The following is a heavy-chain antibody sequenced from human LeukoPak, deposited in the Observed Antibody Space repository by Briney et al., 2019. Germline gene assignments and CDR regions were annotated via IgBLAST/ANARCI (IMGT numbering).Heavy chain of an antibody. D-gene: IGHD2-2*01. V-gene: IGHV1-69*05. Sequence: SVKVSCKASGGTFSSYAISWVRQAPGQGLEWMGGIIPIFGTANYAQKFQGRVTITTDESTSTAYMELSSLRSEDTAVYYCARVRVVPAAMFDRRRGSGLNWFDPWGQGTLVTVSS. CDR1: GGTFSSYA. CDR3: ARVRVVPAAMFDRRRGSGLNWFDP. CDR2: IIPIFGTA. J-gene: IGHJ5*02.